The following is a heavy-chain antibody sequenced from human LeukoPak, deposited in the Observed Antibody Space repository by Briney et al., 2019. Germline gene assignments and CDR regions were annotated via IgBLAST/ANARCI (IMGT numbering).Heavy chain of an antibody. CDR2: IAWNNGEI. J-gene: IGHJ4*02. CDR1: GFTFADYT. Sequence: GGSLRLSCAASGFTFADYTMHWVRQTPERGLEWVSLIAWNNGEIHYRDSVKGRFTISRDNSKNSLYLDMNSLTTEDTALYYCTRVIPVLRYFDWLRVSYYFDYWGQGTLVTVSS. V-gene: IGHV3-43*01. D-gene: IGHD3-9*01. CDR3: TRVIPVLRYFDWLRVSYYFDY.